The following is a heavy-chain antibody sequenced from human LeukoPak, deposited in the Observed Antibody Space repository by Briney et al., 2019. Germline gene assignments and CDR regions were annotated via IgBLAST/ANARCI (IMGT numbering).Heavy chain of an antibody. D-gene: IGHD6-19*01. CDR3: ARDPNTSGFKDY. Sequence: ASVKVSCKASGYTFTGHYMHWVRQAPGQGLEWMGRINTNTGSTNYAQNFQGRVTMTRDTSITTAYVELRSLRSDDTAVYYCARDPNTSGFKDYWGQGALVTVSS. V-gene: IGHV1-2*06. J-gene: IGHJ4*02. CDR2: INTNTGST. CDR1: GYTFTGHY.